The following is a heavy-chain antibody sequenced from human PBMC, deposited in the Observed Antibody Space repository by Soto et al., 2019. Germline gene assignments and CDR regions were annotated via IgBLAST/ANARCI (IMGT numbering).Heavy chain of an antibody. Sequence: SETLSLTCTVSGGSVNSGSYYWTWIRQPPGRGLEWIGYVYYSGSTKYNPSLKSRATISVDTTNNQFSLRLGPVTPADTAVYYCARDYWANEKRFESWGQGTLVTVSS. D-gene: IGHD1-1*01. CDR3: ARDYWANEKRFES. J-gene: IGHJ4*02. V-gene: IGHV4-61*01. CDR1: GGSVNSGSYY. CDR2: VYYSGST.